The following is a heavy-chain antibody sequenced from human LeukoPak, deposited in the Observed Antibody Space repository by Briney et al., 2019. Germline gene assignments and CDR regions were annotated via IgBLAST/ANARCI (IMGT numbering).Heavy chain of an antibody. CDR3: AREAIFGVVSL. CDR2: IYYSGST. CDR1: GGSISSYY. Sequence: SETLSLTCTVSGGSISSYYWSWIRQPPGKGLEWIGYIYYSGSTNYNPSLKSRATISVDTSKNQFSLKLSSVTAADTAVYYCAREAIFGVVSLWGQGTLVTVSS. D-gene: IGHD3-3*01. V-gene: IGHV4-59*01. J-gene: IGHJ4*02.